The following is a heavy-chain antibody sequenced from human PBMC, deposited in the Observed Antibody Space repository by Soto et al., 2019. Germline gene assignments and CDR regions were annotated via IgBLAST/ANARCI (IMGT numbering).Heavy chain of an antibody. J-gene: IGHJ5*02. D-gene: IGHD6-13*01. CDR3: AKDSSSWSHNWFDP. V-gene: IGHV3-9*01. CDR2: ISWNSGSI. CDR1: GFTFDDYA. Sequence: EVQLVESGGGLVQPGRSPRLSCAASGFTFDDYAMHWVRQAPGKGLEWVSGISWNSGSIGYADSVKGRFTISRDNAKNSLYLQMNSLRAEDTALYYCAKDSSSWSHNWFDPWGQGTLVTVSS.